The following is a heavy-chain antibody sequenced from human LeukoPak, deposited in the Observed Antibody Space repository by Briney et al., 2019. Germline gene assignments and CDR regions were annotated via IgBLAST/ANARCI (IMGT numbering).Heavy chain of an antibody. CDR3: ASNIAARAFDI. V-gene: IGHV4-4*02. CDR2: IYHSGST. D-gene: IGHD6-6*01. J-gene: IGHJ3*02. Sequence: KPSGTLSLTCAVSGGSISSTNWWSWVRQPPGKGLEWIGEIYHSGSTNYNPSLKSRATISVDKSKNQFSLKLSSMTAADTAVYYCASNIAARAFDIWGQGTVVTVSS. CDR1: GGSISSTNW.